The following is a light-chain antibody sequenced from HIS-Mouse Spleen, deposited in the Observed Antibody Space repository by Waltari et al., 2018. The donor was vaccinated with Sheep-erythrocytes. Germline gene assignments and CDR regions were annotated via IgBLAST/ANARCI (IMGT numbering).Light chain of an antibody. V-gene: IGLV2-11*01. CDR2: DVS. CDR1: SSNVGVYND. J-gene: IGLJ1*01. CDR3: CSYAGSYNHV. Sequence: QSALTQPRSVSGSPGQSVPIPCTRTSSNVGVYNDVSWYQQHPGKAPKLMIYDVSKRPSGVPDRFSGSKSGNTASLTISGLQAEDEADYYCCSYAGSYNHVFATGTKVTVL.